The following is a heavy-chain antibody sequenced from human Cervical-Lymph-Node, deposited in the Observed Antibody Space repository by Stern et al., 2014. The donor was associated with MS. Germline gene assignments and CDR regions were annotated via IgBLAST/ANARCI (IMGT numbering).Heavy chain of an antibody. Sequence: QVQLQESGPGLVKPSQTLSLTCTVSGGSISSGGYSWSWIRQHPGKGLEWIGYIYYCGSTYYNPSLKSRVTISVDTSKNQFSLKLSSVTAADTAVYYCARVSYDFWSGYYVFDYWGQGTLVTVSS. CDR2: IYYCGST. D-gene: IGHD3-3*01. J-gene: IGHJ4*02. CDR3: ARVSYDFWSGYYVFDY. V-gene: IGHV4-31*03. CDR1: GGSISSGGYS.